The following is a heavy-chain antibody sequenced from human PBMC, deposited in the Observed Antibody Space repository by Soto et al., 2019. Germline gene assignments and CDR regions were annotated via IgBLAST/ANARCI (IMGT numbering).Heavy chain of an antibody. CDR1: GYSFTNYW. Sequence: GESLKISCKSSGYSFTNYWIGWVRQMPGKGLEYMGIIYPGDSDTRYSPSFQGQVTISADKSISTAYLQWRNLKASDTAMYYCARLQAAAGDNDLTFDYWGQGTLVTVSS. CDR3: ARLQAAAGDNDLTFDY. J-gene: IGHJ4*02. CDR2: IYPGDSDT. D-gene: IGHD6-13*01. V-gene: IGHV5-51*01.